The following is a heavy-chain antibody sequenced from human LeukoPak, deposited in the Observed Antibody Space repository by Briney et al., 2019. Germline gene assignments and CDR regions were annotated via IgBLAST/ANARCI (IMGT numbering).Heavy chain of an antibody. V-gene: IGHV4-39*07. CDR3: ARVMDTAMAYYYYYMDV. CDR1: GGSISSSSYY. J-gene: IGHJ6*03. CDR2: IYYSGST. D-gene: IGHD5-18*01. Sequence: SETLSPTCTVSGGSISSSSYYWGWIRQPPGKGLEWIGSIYYSGSTYYNPSLKSRVTISVDTSKNQFSLKLSSVTAADTAVYYCARVMDTAMAYYYYYMDVWGKGTTVTISS.